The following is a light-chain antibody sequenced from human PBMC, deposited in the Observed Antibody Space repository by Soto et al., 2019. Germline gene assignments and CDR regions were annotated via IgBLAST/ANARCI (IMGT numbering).Light chain of an antibody. CDR2: KIS. J-gene: IGKJ1*01. CDR3: MQATQFPWT. Sequence: DIVMTQTPLSSPVTLGQPASISCRSSQSLVDSGGNTYLSWFQQRPGQPPRLLLYKISNRFSGVPDRFSGSGAGTDFTLEISRVEAEDVGVYYCMQATQFPWTFGQGTKVEIK. CDR1: QSLVDSGGNTY. V-gene: IGKV2-24*01.